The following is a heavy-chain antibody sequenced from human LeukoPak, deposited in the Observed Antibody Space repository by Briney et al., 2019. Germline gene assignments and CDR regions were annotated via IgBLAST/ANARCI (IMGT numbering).Heavy chain of an antibody. V-gene: IGHV4-59*12. Sequence: PSETLSLTCTVSGGSISSYYWSWIRQPPGKGLEWIGSIYYSGSTYYNPSLKSRVTISVDTSKNQFSLKLSSVTAADTAVYYCARDDPSSQYWGQGTLVTVSS. CDR2: IYYSGST. D-gene: IGHD2-2*01. CDR1: GGSISSYY. CDR3: ARDDPSSQY. J-gene: IGHJ4*02.